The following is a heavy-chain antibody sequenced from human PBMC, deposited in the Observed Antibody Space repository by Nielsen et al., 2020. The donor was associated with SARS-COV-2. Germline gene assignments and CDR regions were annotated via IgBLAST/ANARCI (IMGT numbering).Heavy chain of an antibody. D-gene: IGHD1-7*01. J-gene: IGHJ6*02. CDR3: ATTGTTPYYYYGMDV. CDR2: FDPEDGET. V-gene: IGHV1-24*01. CDR1: GYTLTELS. Sequence: ASVKVSCKVSGYTLTELSMHWVRQAPGKGLEWMGGFDPEDGETIYAQKFQGRVTMTEDTSTGTAYMELSSLRSEDTAVYYCATTGTTPYYYYGMDVWGQGTTVTVSS.